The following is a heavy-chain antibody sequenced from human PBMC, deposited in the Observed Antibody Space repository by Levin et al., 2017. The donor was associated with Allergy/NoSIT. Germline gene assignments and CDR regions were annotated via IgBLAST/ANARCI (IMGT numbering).Heavy chain of an antibody. V-gene: IGHV3-23*01. CDR2: ISGTGETT. D-gene: IGHD1-1*01. CDR3: VNCPVRHLDPIRLNNWFDP. Sequence: GESLKISCAASGFTFTNYAMSWVRQAPGKGLEWLSAISGTGETTYYADSVKGRFTISRDNSKNTLYLQLNSLRADDTAVYSCVNCPVRHLDPIRLNNWFDPWGQGTLVTVSS. CDR1: GFTFTNYA. J-gene: IGHJ5*02.